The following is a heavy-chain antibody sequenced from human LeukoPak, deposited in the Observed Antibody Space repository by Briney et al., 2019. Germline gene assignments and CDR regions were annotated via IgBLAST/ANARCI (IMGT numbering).Heavy chain of an antibody. CDR3: ARARSGYSYWNWFDP. CDR2: ICYSGST. J-gene: IGHJ5*02. D-gene: IGHD3-22*01. CDR1: GGSISSGGYY. Sequence: PSETLSLTCTVSGGSISSGGYYWSWIRQHPGKGLEWIGYICYSGSTYYNPSLKSRVTISVDTSKNQFSLKLSSVTAADTAVYYCARARSGYSYWNWFDPWGQGTLVTVSS. V-gene: IGHV4-31*03.